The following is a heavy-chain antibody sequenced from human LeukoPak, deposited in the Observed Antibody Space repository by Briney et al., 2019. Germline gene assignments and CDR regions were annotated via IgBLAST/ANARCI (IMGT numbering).Heavy chain of an antibody. CDR1: GFTFSSYS. CDR2: ISSSSSYI. CDR3: ARSSKSGGGYFDY. Sequence: GGSLRLSCAASGFTFSSYSMNWVRQAPGKGLEWVSSISSSSSYIYYADSVKGRFTISRDNAKNTLYLQMNSPRAEDTAVYYCARSSKSGGGYFDYWGQGTLVTVSS. V-gene: IGHV3-21*01. D-gene: IGHD3-10*01. J-gene: IGHJ4*02.